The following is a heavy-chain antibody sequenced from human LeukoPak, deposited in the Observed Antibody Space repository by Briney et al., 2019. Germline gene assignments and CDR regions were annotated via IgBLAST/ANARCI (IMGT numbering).Heavy chain of an antibody. V-gene: IGHV1-18*04. Sequence: ASVKVSCTASGYTFTNYGISWVRQAPGQGHEWMSWISANNGETRYAQNFQGRVTMTTDTSTTTAYMELRSLRSDDTAVYYCAIDGSTWYYFDYWGQGTLVTVSS. CDR1: GYTFTNYG. CDR2: ISANNGET. J-gene: IGHJ4*02. CDR3: AIDGSTWYYFDY. D-gene: IGHD6-13*01.